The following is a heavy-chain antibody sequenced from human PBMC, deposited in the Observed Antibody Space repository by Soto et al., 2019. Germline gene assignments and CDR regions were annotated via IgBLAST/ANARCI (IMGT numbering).Heavy chain of an antibody. CDR2: ISYDGSKK. D-gene: IGHD1-26*01. Sequence: QVQLVESGGGVVQPGRSLRLSCAASGFTFSSYGMHWVRQAPGKGLEWVARISYDGSKKVYADLVKGRFTISRDNSKDTLYLQVHSMMAEYKAVFYCAEEESRGSSFDYWGKGTVVTVSS. V-gene: IGHV3-30*18. J-gene: IGHJ4*02. CDR3: AEEESRGSSFDY. CDR1: GFTFSSYG.